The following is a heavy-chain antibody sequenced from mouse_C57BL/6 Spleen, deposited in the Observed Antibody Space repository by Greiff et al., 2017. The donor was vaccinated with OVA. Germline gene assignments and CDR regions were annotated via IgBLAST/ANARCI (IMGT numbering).Heavy chain of an antibody. Sequence: EVKVEESGGGLVKPGGSLKLSCAASGFTFSDYGMHWVRQAPEKGLEWVAYISSGSSTIYYADTVKGRFTISRDNAKNTLFLQMTSLRSEDTAMYYCARGYRGNAMDYWGQGTSVTVSS. CDR2: ISSGSSTI. J-gene: IGHJ4*01. V-gene: IGHV5-17*01. D-gene: IGHD2-2*01. CDR1: GFTFSDYG. CDR3: ARGYRGNAMDY.